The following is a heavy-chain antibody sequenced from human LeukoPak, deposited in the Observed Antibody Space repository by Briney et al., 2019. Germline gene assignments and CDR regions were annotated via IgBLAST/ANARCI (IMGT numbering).Heavy chain of an antibody. Sequence: PGGSLRLSCAASGFTFSTSWMHWVRRTPGKGLVWVSRIKSDGITITYADSVKGRFTISRDNAKNTLYLQMNSLRAEDTAVYYCLRDLNWSLDQWGQGTLVTVSS. J-gene: IGHJ4*02. D-gene: IGHD1-20*01. V-gene: IGHV3-74*01. CDR1: GFTFSTSW. CDR3: LRDLNWSLDQ. CDR2: IKSDGITI.